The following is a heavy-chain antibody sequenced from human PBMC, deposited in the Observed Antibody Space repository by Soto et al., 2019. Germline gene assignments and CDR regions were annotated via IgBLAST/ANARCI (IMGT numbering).Heavy chain of an antibody. CDR1: GFTFSNYG. D-gene: IGHD6-6*01. Sequence: QVQLVESGGGVVQPGRSLRLSCAASGFTFSNYGMHWVRQAPGKGLDWVARIRHDESNKNYADSVQGRFTISRDNSRNTLYLQMNSLRAEDTAVYYCASELYTSSSKSWALDIWGQGTMVAVSS. CDR3: ASELYTSSSKSWALDI. V-gene: IGHV3-33*01. CDR2: IRHDESNK. J-gene: IGHJ3*02.